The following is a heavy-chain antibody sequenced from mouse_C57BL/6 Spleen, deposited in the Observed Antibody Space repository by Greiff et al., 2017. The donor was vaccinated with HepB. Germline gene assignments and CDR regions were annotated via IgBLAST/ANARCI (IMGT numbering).Heavy chain of an antibody. D-gene: IGHD1-1*01. J-gene: IGHJ1*03. CDR3: ARKGDYYGSSYWYFDV. CDR2: ISNLAYSI. V-gene: IGHV5-15*01. CDR1: GFTFSDYG. Sequence: EVMLVESGGGLVQPGGSLKLSCAASGFTFSDYGMAWVRQAPRKGPEWVAFISNLAYSIYYADTVTGRFTISRENAKNTLYLEMSSLRSEYTAMYYCARKGDYYGSSYWYFDVWGTGTTVTVSS.